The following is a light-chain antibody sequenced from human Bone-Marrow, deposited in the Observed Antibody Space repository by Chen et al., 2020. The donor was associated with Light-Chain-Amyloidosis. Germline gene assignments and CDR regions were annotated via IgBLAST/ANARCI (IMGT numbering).Light chain of an antibody. CDR1: DLPTKY. V-gene: IGLV3-25*03. CDR2: RDS. CDR3: QSADSSGTYEVV. J-gene: IGLJ2*01. Sequence: SYELTQPPSVSVSPGQTARITCSGDDLPTKYAYWYQQKPGQPPVLVVHRDSEGPSGMSERFAGSSSGTTATWTISGVQAEDEAEYHGQSADSSGTYEVVYGGGTKLTVL.